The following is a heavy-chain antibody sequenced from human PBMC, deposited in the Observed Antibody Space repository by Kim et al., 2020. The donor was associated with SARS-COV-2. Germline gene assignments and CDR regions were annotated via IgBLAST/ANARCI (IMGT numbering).Heavy chain of an antibody. CDR1: GFSVSDFH. Sequence: WGSLRLSCTASGFSVSDFHVHWVRQASGKGLEWVGRITDKSQNYATAYGASVKGRFTISTDDSKNTAFLQMNALKTEDTAVYYCWGLISGRNSFDPWGQGTLVTVSS. CDR3: WGLISGRNSFDP. CDR2: ITDKSQNYAT. D-gene: IGHD3-10*01. J-gene: IGHJ5*02. V-gene: IGHV3-73*01.